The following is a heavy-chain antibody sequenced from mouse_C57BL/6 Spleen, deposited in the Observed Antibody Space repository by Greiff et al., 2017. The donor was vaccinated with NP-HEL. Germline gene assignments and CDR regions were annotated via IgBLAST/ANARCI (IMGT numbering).Heavy chain of an antibody. CDR2: VDPSDSYT. D-gene: IGHD1-1*01. J-gene: IGHJ4*01. Sequence: QVQLQQPGAELVRPGTSVKLSCKASGYTFTSYWMHWVKQRPGQGLEWIGVVDPSDSYTNYNQKFKGKATLTVDTSSSTAYMQLSSLTSEDSAVYYCARNPVGYYAMDYWGQGTSVTVSS. CDR1: GYTFTSYW. CDR3: ARNPVGYYAMDY. V-gene: IGHV1-59*01.